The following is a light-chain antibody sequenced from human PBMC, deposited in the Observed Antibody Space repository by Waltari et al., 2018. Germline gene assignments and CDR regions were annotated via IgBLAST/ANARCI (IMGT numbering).Light chain of an antibody. J-gene: IGKJ5*01. CDR3: QQYYSSPLT. CDR1: QSVFYSSNNKNY. CDR2: WAS. Sequence: DIVMTQSPASLAVSLGERATINCKSSQSVFYSSNNKNYLAWYQQKPGQPPKLLIYWASTRECGVPDRFTGSGSGTDFTLTISSLQAEDVAVYYCQQYYSSPLTFGRGTRLEIK. V-gene: IGKV4-1*01.